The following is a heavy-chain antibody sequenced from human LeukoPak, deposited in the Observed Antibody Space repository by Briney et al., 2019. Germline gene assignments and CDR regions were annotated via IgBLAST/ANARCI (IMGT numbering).Heavy chain of an antibody. D-gene: IGHD6-13*01. J-gene: IGHJ5*02. CDR3: ARGERIAAAERYNWFDP. Sequence: KPSETLSLTCAVYGGSFSGYYWSWIRQPPGKGLEWIGEINHSGSTNYNPSLKSRVTISVDTSKNQFPLKLSSVTAADTAVYYCARGERIAAAERYNWFDPWGQGTLVTVSS. V-gene: IGHV4-34*01. CDR1: GGSFSGYY. CDR2: INHSGST.